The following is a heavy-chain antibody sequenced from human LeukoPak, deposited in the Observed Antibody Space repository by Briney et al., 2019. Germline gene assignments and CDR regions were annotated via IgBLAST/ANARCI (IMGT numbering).Heavy chain of an antibody. Sequence: ASVKVSCKASGGTFSSYAISWVRQAPGQGLEWMGWSSAYNGKTNYAQKFQGRVTMTTDTSTSTAYVELRSLTNDDTAVYYCARGTSIATGFDPWGQGTLVTVSS. CDR2: SSAYNGKT. CDR1: GGTFSSYA. CDR3: ARGTSIATGFDP. J-gene: IGHJ5*02. V-gene: IGHV1-18*01. D-gene: IGHD2-15*01.